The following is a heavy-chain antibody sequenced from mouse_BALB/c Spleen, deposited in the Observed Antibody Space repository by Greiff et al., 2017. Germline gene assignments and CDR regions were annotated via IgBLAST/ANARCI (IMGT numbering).Heavy chain of an antibody. CDR3: AREGYYGSSHYAMDY. Sequence: DVHLVESGAELVKPGASVKLSCTASGFNIKDTYMHWVKQRPEQGLEWIGRIDPANGNTKYDPKFQGKATITADTSSNTAYLQLSSLTSEDTAVYYCAREGYYGSSHYAMDYWGQGTSVTVSS. J-gene: IGHJ4*01. CDR1: GFNIKDTY. D-gene: IGHD1-1*01. CDR2: IDPANGNT. V-gene: IGHV14-3*02.